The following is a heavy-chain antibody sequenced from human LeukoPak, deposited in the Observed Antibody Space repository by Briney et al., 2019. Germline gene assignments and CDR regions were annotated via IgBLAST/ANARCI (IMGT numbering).Heavy chain of an antibody. Sequence: ASVKVSCKASGGTFSSYAISWVRQAPGQGLEWMGIISPSGGSTSYAQKFQGRVTMTRDTSTSTVYMELSSLRSEDTAVYYCAREGYSHRGDAFDIWGQGTMVTVSS. J-gene: IGHJ3*02. CDR3: AREGYSHRGDAFDI. CDR1: GGTFSSYA. V-gene: IGHV1-46*01. D-gene: IGHD5-18*01. CDR2: ISPSGGST.